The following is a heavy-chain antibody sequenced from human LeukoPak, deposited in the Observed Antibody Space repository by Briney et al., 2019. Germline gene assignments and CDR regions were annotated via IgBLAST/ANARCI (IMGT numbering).Heavy chain of an antibody. CDR2: ISSSGSTI. Sequence: GGSLRLSCAASGFTFSSYEMNWVRQAPGKGLEWVSYISSSGSTIYYADSVKGRFTISRDNAKNSLYLQMNSLRAEDTAVYYCARDARRGYGPPDAFDIWGQGTMVTVSS. V-gene: IGHV3-48*03. CDR1: GFTFSSYE. CDR3: ARDARRGYGPPDAFDI. J-gene: IGHJ3*02. D-gene: IGHD6-25*01.